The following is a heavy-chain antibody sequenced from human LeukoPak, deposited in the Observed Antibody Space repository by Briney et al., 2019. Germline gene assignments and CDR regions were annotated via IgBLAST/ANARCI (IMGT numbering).Heavy chain of an antibody. CDR2: ISYDGSNK. V-gene: IGHV3-30-3*01. Sequence: GGSLRLSCAASGFTFSSYAMHWVRQAPGKGLEWVAVISYDGSNKYYADSVKGRFTISRDNSKNTVYLQMNSLRAEDTAVYYCARDLVVVPAAIRYYYYYYGMDVWGQGTTVTVSS. D-gene: IGHD2-2*02. CDR1: GFTFSSYA. CDR3: ARDLVVVPAAIRYYYYYYGMDV. J-gene: IGHJ6*02.